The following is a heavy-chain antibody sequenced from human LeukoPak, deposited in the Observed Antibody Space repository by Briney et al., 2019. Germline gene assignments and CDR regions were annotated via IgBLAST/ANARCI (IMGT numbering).Heavy chain of an antibody. J-gene: IGHJ4*02. CDR1: GFTFSSYA. CDR2: ISYDGSNK. CDR3: ARDYYDSSGYYPLGYFDY. D-gene: IGHD3-22*01. Sequence: GGSLRLSCAASGFTFSSYAMHWVRQAPGKGLEWVAVISYDGSNKCYADSVKGRFTISRDNSKNTLYLQMNSLRAEDTAVYYCARDYYDSSGYYPLGYFDYWGQGTLVTVSS. V-gene: IGHV3-30-3*01.